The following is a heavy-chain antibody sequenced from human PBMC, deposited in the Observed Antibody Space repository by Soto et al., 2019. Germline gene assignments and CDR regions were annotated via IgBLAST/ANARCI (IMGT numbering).Heavy chain of an antibody. D-gene: IGHD3-10*01. Sequence: PSETLSLTCTVSGGSISSYYWSWIRQPPGKGLEWIGYIYYSGSTNYNPSLKSRVTISVDTSKNQFSLKLSSVTAADTAVYYCARGSIMVRGVTNWFDPWGQGTLVTVSS. CDR1: GGSISSYY. CDR2: IYYSGST. J-gene: IGHJ5*02. V-gene: IGHV4-59*08. CDR3: ARGSIMVRGVTNWFDP.